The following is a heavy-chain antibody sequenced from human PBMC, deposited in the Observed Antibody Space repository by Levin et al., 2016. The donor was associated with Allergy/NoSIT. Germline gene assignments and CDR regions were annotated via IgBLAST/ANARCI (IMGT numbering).Heavy chain of an antibody. V-gene: IGHV3-7*01. J-gene: IGHJ4*02. D-gene: IGHD6-13*01. Sequence: WIRQPPGKGLEWVANIKQDGSEKYYVDSVKGRFTISRDTAKSSLYLQMNSLRGEDTAVYYCARSPGYGSSWYRPIDYWGQGTLVTVSS. CDR3: ARSPGYGSSWYRPIDY. CDR2: IKQDGSEK.